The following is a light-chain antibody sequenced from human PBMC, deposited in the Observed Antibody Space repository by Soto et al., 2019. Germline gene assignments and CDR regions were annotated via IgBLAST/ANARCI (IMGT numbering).Light chain of an antibody. V-gene: IGKV1-33*01. J-gene: IGKJ5*01. CDR1: QDISNY. CDR2: DAS. CDR3: QQYYNVPIT. Sequence: IQITQSPSSRASSVLDRFTITCQASQDISNYLNWYQQRPGKAPKLLILDASSLDTGVPSRFSGSGSGTDFTFTISSLQSEDIATYYCQQYYNVPITFGQGTRLEIK.